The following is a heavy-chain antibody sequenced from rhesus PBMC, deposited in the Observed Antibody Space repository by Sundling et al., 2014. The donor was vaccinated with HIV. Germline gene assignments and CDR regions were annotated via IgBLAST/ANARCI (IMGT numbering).Heavy chain of an antibody. V-gene: IGHV4-80*01. Sequence: QVQLQESGPGLVKPSETLSLTCTVSGASISSYWWSWIRQPPGKGLEWIGEINGNSGSTNYNPSLKSRVTISRDTSKNQFSLNLRSVTAADTAVYYCAIQDKYGLDSWGQGVVVTVSS. J-gene: IGHJ6*01. CDR2: INGNSGST. CDR3: AIQDKYGLDS. CDR1: GASISSYW. D-gene: IGHD1-44*01.